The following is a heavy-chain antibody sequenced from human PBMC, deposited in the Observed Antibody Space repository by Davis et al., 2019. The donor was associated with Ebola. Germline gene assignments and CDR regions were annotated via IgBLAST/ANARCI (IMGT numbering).Heavy chain of an antibody. D-gene: IGHD3-3*01. V-gene: IGHV4-61*03. J-gene: IGHJ2*01. CDR3: ARSPITISGVLVPLYWFFDL. CDR1: GGSISGTYY. CDR2: IYNSGST. Sequence: MPSETLSLTCTVSGGSISGTYYWNWIRQPPGKGLEWIGYIYNSGSTTYNPSLTSRVTISQDTSKNHFSLKLSSVTASDTAVYFCARSPITISGVLVPLYWFFDLWGRGTLVTVAS.